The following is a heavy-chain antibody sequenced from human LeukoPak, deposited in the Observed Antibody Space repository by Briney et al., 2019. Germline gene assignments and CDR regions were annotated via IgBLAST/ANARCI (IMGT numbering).Heavy chain of an antibody. V-gene: IGHV4-30-2*01. D-gene: IGHD2-2*01. CDR1: GGSISGTYY. J-gene: IGHJ5*02. CDR3: AREQVVPAAIVT. Sequence: PSETLSLTCTVSGGSISGTYYWSWIRQPPGKGLEWIGYIYHSGSTYYNPSLKSRVTISVDRSKNQFSLKLSSVTAADTAVYYCAREQVVPAAIVTWGQGTLVTVSS. CDR2: IYHSGST.